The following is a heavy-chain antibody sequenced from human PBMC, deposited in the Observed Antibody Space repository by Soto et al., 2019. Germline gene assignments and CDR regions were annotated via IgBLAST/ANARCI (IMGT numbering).Heavy chain of an antibody. D-gene: IGHD1-1*01. CDR1: GYSFVPYW. CDR2: IDPADSLA. Sequence: PWESLKISCHGYGYSFVPYWIPWVRQVPGQGLEWLGRIDPADSLATYNPSFADHVMIWTDKSVNTAYLHWNTLQASETAMYYCARLDSSRYYYYALDVWAQGITVT. V-gene: IGHV5-10-1*01. CDR3: ARLDSSRYYYYALDV. J-gene: IGHJ6*02.